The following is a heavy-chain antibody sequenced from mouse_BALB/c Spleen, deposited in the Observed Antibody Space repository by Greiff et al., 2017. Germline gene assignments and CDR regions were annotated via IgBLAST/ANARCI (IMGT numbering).Heavy chain of an antibody. D-gene: IGHD4-1*01. CDR2: IYPGNVNT. CDR3: ARNWDNAMDY. J-gene: IGHJ4*01. CDR1: GYTFTSYY. Sequence: VQLQQSGPELVKPGASVRISCKASGYTFTSYYIHWVKQRPGQGLEWIGWIYPGNVNTKYNEKFKGKATLTADKSSSTAYMQLSSLTSEDSAVYFCARNWDNAMDYWGQGTSVTVSS. V-gene: IGHV1S56*01.